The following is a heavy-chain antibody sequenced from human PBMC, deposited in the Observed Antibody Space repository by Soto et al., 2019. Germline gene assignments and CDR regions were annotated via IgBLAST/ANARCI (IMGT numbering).Heavy chain of an antibody. CDR3: ARTYYYGSGTHYRFDP. Sequence: QVEVVQSGAEVKKPGASVKVSCETSGYTFSSYGTNWVRQAPGHGLEWMGWINNYSGNTKYAQRFQGRITMSTDTSTRPAYMEVRSVTYDDTAVYYCARTYYYGSGTHYRFDPWGQGTLVTVSS. V-gene: IGHV1-18*01. D-gene: IGHD3-10*01. CDR1: GYTFSSYG. J-gene: IGHJ5*02. CDR2: INNYSGNT.